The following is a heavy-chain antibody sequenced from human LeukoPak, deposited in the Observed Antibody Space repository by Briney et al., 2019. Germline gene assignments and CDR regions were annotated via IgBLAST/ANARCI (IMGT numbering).Heavy chain of an antibody. CDR3: AELGITMIGGV. D-gene: IGHD3-10*02. V-gene: IGHV3-7*01. CDR2: IKQDGSEK. Sequence: GGSLRLSCAASGFIFSSYWMSWVRQAPGKGLEWVAIIKQDGSEKYYVDSVKGRFTISRDNAKNSVYLQMNSLRAEDTAVYYCAELGITMIGGVWGKGTTVTISS. J-gene: IGHJ6*04. CDR1: GFIFSSYW.